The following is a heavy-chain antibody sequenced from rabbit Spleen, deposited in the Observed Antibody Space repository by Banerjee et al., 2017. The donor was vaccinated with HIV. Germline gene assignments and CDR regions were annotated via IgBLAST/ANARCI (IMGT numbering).Heavy chain of an antibody. J-gene: IGHJ6*01. Sequence: QSLEESGGDLVQPEGSLTLTCKASGLDFSGDSYDSYMCWVRQAPGKGLEWIACIDIGSSGFTYFASWAKGRFTISKTSSTTVTLQMTSLTAADTATYFCARDTSSSFSSYGMDLWGQGTLVTVS. D-gene: IGHD1-1*01. CDR2: IDIGSSGFT. CDR3: ARDTSSSFSSYGMDL. CDR1: GLDFSGDSY. V-gene: IGHV1S40*01.